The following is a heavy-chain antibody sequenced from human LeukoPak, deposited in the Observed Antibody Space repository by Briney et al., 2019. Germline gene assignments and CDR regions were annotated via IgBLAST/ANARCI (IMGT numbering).Heavy chain of an antibody. V-gene: IGHV1-3*01. CDR2: INAGNGNT. CDR1: GYTFTSYA. CDR3: ARDRAPFWRSYYYYYYGMDV. J-gene: IGHJ6*02. Sequence: ASVKVSCKASGYTFTSYAMHWVRQAPGQRLEGMGWINAGNGNTKYSQKFQGRVTITRDTSASTAYMELSSLRSEDTAVYYCARDRAPFWRSYYYYYYGMDVWGQGTTVTVSS. D-gene: IGHD3-16*01.